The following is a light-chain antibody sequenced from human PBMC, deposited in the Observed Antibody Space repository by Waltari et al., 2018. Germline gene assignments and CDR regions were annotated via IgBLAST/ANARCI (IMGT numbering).Light chain of an antibody. CDR2: DVS. CDR3: CSFAGSYTWV. V-gene: IGLV2-11*01. Sequence: QSALTQPRSVSGSPGPSVTISCTGTSSDVSGYNYVSWFQQHPGKAPKVMIYDVSMRPSGVPDRFSGSKSGNMASLTISGLQAEDEADYYCCSFAGSYTWVFGGGTKLTVL. J-gene: IGLJ3*02. CDR1: SSDVSGYNY.